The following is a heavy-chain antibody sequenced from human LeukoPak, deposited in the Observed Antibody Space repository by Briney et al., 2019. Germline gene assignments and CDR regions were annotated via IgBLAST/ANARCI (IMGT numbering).Heavy chain of an antibody. CDR2: IKQDGSDK. D-gene: IGHD6-25*01. CDR1: GFTFSRFW. J-gene: IGHJ3*02. Sequence: GGSLRLSCAASGFTFSRFWMSWIRQAPGTGLQWVANIKQDGSDKDYVDSVKGRFTISRDNAKNSLFLQMNSLRAEDTAVYYCAREGRGGFDIWGQGTVVTVSS. CDR3: AREGRGGFDI. V-gene: IGHV3-7*01.